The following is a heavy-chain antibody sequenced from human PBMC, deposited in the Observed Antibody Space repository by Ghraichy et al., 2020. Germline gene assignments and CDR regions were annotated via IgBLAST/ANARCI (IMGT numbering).Heavy chain of an antibody. CDR1: GFSFSNSW. CDR3: ARDRSSSWYPYLDY. J-gene: IGHJ4*02. CDR2: IKPDGSQK. D-gene: IGHD6-13*01. V-gene: IGHV3-7*04. Sequence: GESLNISCAASGFSFSNSWMSWVRQAPGRGLEWVANIKPDGSQKYYVDSVKGRITISRDNAKNPLFLQMNSLRAEDTAVYYCARDRSSSWYPYLDYWGQGTPVTVST.